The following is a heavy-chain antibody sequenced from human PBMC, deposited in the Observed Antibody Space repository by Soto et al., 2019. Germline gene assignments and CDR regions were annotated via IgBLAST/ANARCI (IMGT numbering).Heavy chain of an antibody. CDR2: IIPIFGTA. CDR3: ARDKPDIVVVPAAIGGYGMDV. Sequence: SVKVSCKASGGTFSSYAISWVRQAPGQGLEWMGGIIPIFGTANYAQKFQGRVTITADESTSTAYMELSSLRSEDTAVYYCARDKPDIVVVPAAIGGYGMDVWGQGTTVTGSS. CDR1: GGTFSSYA. J-gene: IGHJ6*02. V-gene: IGHV1-69*13. D-gene: IGHD2-2*01.